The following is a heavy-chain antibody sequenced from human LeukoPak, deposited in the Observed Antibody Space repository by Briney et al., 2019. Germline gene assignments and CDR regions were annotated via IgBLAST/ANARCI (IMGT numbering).Heavy chain of an antibody. CDR1: GGSITSNNYY. J-gene: IGHJ3*02. D-gene: IGHD3-10*01. V-gene: IGHV4-39*07. Sequence: SETLSLTCTVSGGSITSNNYYCGWIRQPPGKGLEWIASINYIGSTYYNPSLKSRVTISVDTSKNQFSLKLSSVTAADTAVYYCARLLVTSMFDRWGQGTMVSVSS. CDR3: ARLLVTSMFDR. CDR2: INYIGST.